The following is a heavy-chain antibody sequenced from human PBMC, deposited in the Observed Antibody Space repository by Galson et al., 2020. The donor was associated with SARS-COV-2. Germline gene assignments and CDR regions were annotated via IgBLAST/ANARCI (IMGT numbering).Heavy chain of an antibody. J-gene: IGHJ6*02. Sequence: GGSLRLSCAASEFPFSSYWMTWVRQAPGKGLEWVANIKHDGSDNYYVDSVKGRFTISRDNAKNSLYLQLTSLRAEDTAVYYCARTARLADVWGQGTTVTVSS. CDR2: IKHDGSDN. CDR3: ARTARLADV. V-gene: IGHV3-7*01. CDR1: EFPFSSYW.